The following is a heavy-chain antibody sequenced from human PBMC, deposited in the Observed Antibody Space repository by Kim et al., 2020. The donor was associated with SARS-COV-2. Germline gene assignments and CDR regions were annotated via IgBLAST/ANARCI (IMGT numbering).Heavy chain of an antibody. Sequence: GGSLRLSCAASGFTFSSYGMHWVRQAPGKGLEWVAVIWYDGSNKYYADSVKGRFTISRDNSKNTLYLQMNSLRAEDTAVYYCARGAEDYYDSSGYYYYGRDVWGQGTTVTVSS. J-gene: IGHJ6*02. CDR2: IWYDGSNK. V-gene: IGHV3-33*08. CDR3: ARGAEDYYDSSGYYYYGRDV. CDR1: GFTFSSYG. D-gene: IGHD3-22*01.